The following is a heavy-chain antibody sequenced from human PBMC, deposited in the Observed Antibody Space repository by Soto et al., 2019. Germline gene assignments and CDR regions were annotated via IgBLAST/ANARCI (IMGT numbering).Heavy chain of an antibody. J-gene: IGHJ4*02. CDR3: ARTEVYTSQGDYFDS. V-gene: IGHV4-30-2*01. CDR1: GASISGGGNS. D-gene: IGHD1-20*01. CDR2: VHHTGST. Sequence: QLQLQEFGSGLVKPSQTLSLTCAVSGASISGGGNSWNWIRQPPGKGLERIGYVHHTGSTYYTRSLNSRVTISLDWSKNQFSLKLTSVTAADTAVYYCARTEVYTSQGDYFDSWGEGALVTVSS.